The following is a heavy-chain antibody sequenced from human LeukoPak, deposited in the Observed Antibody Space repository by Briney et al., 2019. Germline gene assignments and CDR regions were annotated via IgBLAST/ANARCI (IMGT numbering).Heavy chain of an antibody. CDR3: AINSFGTFDY. CDR2: ISGSGGST. J-gene: IGHJ4*02. V-gene: IGHV3-23*01. CDR1: GFTFSSYG. Sequence: QSGGSLRLSCAASGFTFSSYGMSWVRQAPGKGLEWVSAISGSGGSTYYADSVKGRFTISRDNSKNTLYLQMNSLRVEDTAVYYCAINSFGTFDYWGQGTLVTVSS. D-gene: IGHD3-10*01.